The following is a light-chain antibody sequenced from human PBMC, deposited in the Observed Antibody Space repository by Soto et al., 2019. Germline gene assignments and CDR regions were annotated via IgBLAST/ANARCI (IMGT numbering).Light chain of an antibody. V-gene: IGKV3-15*01. CDR2: GAS. Sequence: EIVMTQSPATLSVSPGERATLSCRASQSVSSNLAWYQQKPGQAPRLLIYGASTRATGIPARFSGSGSGTEFTLTISSLQSEDFAVYYSQQDINSPPALTCGGGTKVDIK. CDR1: QSVSSN. J-gene: IGKJ4*01. CDR3: QQDINSPPALT.